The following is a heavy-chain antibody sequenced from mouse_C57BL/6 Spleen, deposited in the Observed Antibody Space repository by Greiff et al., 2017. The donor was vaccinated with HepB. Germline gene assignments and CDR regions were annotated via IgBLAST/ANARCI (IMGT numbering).Heavy chain of an antibody. CDR3: AESTMVTTGFAY. CDR1: GFSLTSYG. V-gene: IGHV2-2*01. D-gene: IGHD2-2*01. J-gene: IGHJ3*01. CDR2: IGSGGST. Sequence: VKLVESGPGLVQPSQSLSITCTVSGFSLTSYGVHWVRQSPGKGLEWLGVIGSGGSTDYNAACISRLSISKDNSKSQVFFKMNSLQADDTAIYYCAESTMVTTGFAYWGQGTLVTVSA.